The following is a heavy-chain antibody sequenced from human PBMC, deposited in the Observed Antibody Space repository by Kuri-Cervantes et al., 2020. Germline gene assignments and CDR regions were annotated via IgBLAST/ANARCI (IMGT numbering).Heavy chain of an antibody. D-gene: IGHD6-19*01. Sequence: GGSLRLSCAASGFTFSSYDMHWVRQATGKGLEWVSAIGTAGDTYYPGSVKGRFTISRENAKNSLYLQMNSLRAGDTAVYYCAKDTLIIAVAGTGFDYWGQGTLVT. CDR1: GFTFSSYD. J-gene: IGHJ4*02. CDR2: IGTAGDT. V-gene: IGHV3-13*01. CDR3: AKDTLIIAVAGTGFDY.